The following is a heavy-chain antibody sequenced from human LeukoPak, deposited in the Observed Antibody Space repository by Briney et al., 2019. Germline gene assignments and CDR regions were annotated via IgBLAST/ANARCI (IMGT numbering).Heavy chain of an antibody. V-gene: IGHV3-66*02. J-gene: IGHJ4*02. CDR3: ARDLDRDFDY. CDR1: GFTVSSNY. Sequence: QPGGSLRLSCAAPGFTVSSNYMSWVRQAPGKGLEWVSVIYSGGSTYYADSVKGRFTISRDNSKNTLYLQMNSLRAEDTAVYYCARDLDRDFDYWGQGTLVTVSS. CDR2: IYSGGST. D-gene: IGHD3-10*01.